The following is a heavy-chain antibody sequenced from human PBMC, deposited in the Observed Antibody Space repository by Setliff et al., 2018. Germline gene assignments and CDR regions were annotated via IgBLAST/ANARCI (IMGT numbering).Heavy chain of an antibody. CDR2: IHYSGST. CDR1: GDSISGEY. J-gene: IGHJ4*02. Sequence: PSETLSLTCTVSGDSISGEYWSWIRQPPGKGLEWIGFIHYSGSTNYNPSLKSRVTISLDTPKNQFSLRLSSVTAADTAVYYCASTRYGLGGRPYWGQGTLVTVSS. D-gene: IGHD2-15*01. CDR3: ASTRYGLGGRPY. V-gene: IGHV4-59*01.